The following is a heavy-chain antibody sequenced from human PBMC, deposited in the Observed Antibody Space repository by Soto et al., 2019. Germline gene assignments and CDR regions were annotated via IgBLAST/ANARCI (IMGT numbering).Heavy chain of an antibody. D-gene: IGHD4-17*01. Sequence: PGGSLRLSCAASGFTFSSYAMSWVRQAPGKGLEWVSAISGSGGSTYYADSVKGRFTISRDNSKNTLYLQMNSLRAEDTAVYYCAKSLLGPTGRSAFDYWGQGTLVTVSS. J-gene: IGHJ4*02. CDR2: ISGSGGST. CDR3: AKSLLGPTGRSAFDY. CDR1: GFTFSSYA. V-gene: IGHV3-23*01.